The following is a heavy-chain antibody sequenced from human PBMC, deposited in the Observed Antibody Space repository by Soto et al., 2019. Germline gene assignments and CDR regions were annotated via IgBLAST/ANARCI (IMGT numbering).Heavy chain of an antibody. Sequence: ASVKVSCKASGYTFTSYAMHWVRQAPGQRLEWMGWINAGNGNTKYSQKFQGRVTIIRDTSASTAYMELSSLRAEDTALYYCAKDRGKYYYYYGMDVWGQGTTVTVS. CDR3: AKDRGKYYYYYGMDV. D-gene: IGHD3-10*01. CDR2: INAGNGNT. J-gene: IGHJ6*02. CDR1: GYTFTSYA. V-gene: IGHV1-3*01.